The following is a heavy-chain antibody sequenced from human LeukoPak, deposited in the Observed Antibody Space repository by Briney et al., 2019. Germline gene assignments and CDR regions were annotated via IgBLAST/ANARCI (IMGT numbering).Heavy chain of an antibody. CDR1: GFTVSSNY. Sequence: GGSLRLSCAASGFTVSSNYMSWVRQAPGKGLEWVSVIYSGGSTYYADSVKGRFTISRDNSKNTLYLQMNSLRAEDTAVYYCARGRLPLCSTSCPFDYWGQGTLVTVSS. V-gene: IGHV3-53*01. CDR3: ARGRLPLCSTSCPFDY. D-gene: IGHD2-2*01. J-gene: IGHJ4*02. CDR2: IYSGGST.